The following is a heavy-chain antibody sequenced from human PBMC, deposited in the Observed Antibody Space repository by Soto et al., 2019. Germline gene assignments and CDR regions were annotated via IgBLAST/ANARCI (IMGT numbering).Heavy chain of an antibody. CDR2: SYIVGMT. CDR1: GASFTDGCLF. J-gene: IGHJ5*02. V-gene: IGHV4-39*01. Sequence: SETLCLTCTVSGASFTDGCLFWGWIRHSPGNGVEWIASSYIVGMTYYNPSRRSRVTICVYTSKSQVSLRLNSVAAADTAVYYCPTAPDP. CDR3: PTAPDP.